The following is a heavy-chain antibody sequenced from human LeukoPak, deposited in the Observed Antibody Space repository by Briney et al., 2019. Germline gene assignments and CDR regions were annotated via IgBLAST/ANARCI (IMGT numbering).Heavy chain of an antibody. D-gene: IGHD1-26*01. J-gene: IGHJ6*03. CDR3: ARLPGELLRTYYYYYMDV. CDR1: GGSISSSNYY. Sequence: SETLSLTCTVSGGSISSSNYYWGWIRQPPGKGLGWIGSIYYSWSTYYNTSLKSRVTISVDTSKNQFSLKLSSVTAADTAVYYCARLPGELLRTYYYYYMDVWGKGTTVTVSS. CDR2: IYYSWST. V-gene: IGHV4-39*01.